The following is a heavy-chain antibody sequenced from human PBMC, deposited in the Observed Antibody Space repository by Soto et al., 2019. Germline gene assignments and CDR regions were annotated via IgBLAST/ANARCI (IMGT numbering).Heavy chain of an antibody. V-gene: IGHV3-21*01. CDR1: GFTFSSYS. Sequence: GGSLRLSCAASGFTFSSYSMNWVRQAPGKGLEWVSSISSSSSYIYYADSVKGRFTISRDNAKNSLYLQMNRLRAEDTAVYYCARDLNSGVVHDAFDIWGQGTMVIVSS. CDR2: ISSSSSYI. D-gene: IGHD6-6*01. J-gene: IGHJ3*02. CDR3: ARDLNSGVVHDAFDI.